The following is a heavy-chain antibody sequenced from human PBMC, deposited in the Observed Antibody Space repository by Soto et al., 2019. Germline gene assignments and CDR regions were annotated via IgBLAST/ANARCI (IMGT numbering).Heavy chain of an antibody. D-gene: IGHD1-7*01. Sequence: GGSLRLSCAASGFTFSNAWMDWVRQAPGKGLEWVGRIKSKTDGGTTDYAAPVKGRFTISRDDSKNTLYLQMNSLKTEDTAVYYCTTDLNGDNWNSHIHFDYWGQGTLVTVPS. V-gene: IGHV3-15*07. CDR3: TTDLNGDNWNSHIHFDY. CDR2: IKSKTDGGTT. CDR1: GFTFSNAW. J-gene: IGHJ4*02.